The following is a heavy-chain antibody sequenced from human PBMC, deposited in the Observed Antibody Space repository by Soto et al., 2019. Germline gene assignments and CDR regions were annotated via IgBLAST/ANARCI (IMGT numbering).Heavy chain of an antibody. V-gene: IGHV1-69*01. CDR1: GVTFSSYA. D-gene: IGHD5-12*01. CDR2: IIPIFGTA. CDR3: ARVPVGMATGVFDY. J-gene: IGHJ4*02. Sequence: QVQLVQSGAEVKKPVSSVKVSCKASGVTFSSYAISWVRQASGQGLEWMGGIIPIFGTANYAQKFQGRVTITADESTSTAYMELSSLRSEDTAVYYCARVPVGMATGVFDYWGQGTLVTVSS.